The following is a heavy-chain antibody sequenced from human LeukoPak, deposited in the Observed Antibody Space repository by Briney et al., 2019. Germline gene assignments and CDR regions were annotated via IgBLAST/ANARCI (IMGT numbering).Heavy chain of an antibody. D-gene: IGHD3-3*01. Sequence: SVKVSCKASGGTFNSYAISWVRQAPGQGGEWMGGMIPNFGAANYAQKFQGRVTITTEESTSTVYMEMNSLRSEDPAVYYCGRASRIQRVWSGYPRVFAPWGQGTLVTVSS. J-gene: IGHJ5*02. CDR2: MIPNFGAA. CDR3: GRASRIQRVWSGYPRVFAP. CDR1: GGTFNSYA. V-gene: IGHV1-69*05.